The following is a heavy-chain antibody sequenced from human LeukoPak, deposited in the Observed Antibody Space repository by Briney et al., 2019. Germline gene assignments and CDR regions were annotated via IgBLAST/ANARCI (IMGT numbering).Heavy chain of an antibody. CDR1: GYTFTSYD. D-gene: IGHD3-22*01. Sequence: ASVKVSCKDSGYTFTSYDINWVRQATGQGLEWMGWMNPNSGNTGYAQNFQGRVTMTRNTSINTAYMELSSLRSEDTAVYYCARGGGYYDSSGHYYFLPPDYWGQGTLVTVSS. V-gene: IGHV1-8*01. CDR2: MNPNSGNT. CDR3: ARGGGYYDSSGHYYFLPPDY. J-gene: IGHJ4*02.